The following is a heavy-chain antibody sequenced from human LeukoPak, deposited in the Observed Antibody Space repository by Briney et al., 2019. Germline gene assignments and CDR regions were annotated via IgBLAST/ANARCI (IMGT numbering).Heavy chain of an antibody. CDR3: AKELGIYYDSRAFDI. D-gene: IGHD3-22*01. J-gene: IGHJ3*02. CDR2: ISWNSGSI. V-gene: IGHV3-9*01. CDR1: GFTFSSYG. Sequence: GGSLRLSCAASGFTFSSYGMHWVRQAPGKGLEWVSGISWNSGSIGYADSVKGRFTISRDNAKNSLYLQMNSLRAEDTALYYCAKELGIYYDSRAFDIWGQGTMVTVSS.